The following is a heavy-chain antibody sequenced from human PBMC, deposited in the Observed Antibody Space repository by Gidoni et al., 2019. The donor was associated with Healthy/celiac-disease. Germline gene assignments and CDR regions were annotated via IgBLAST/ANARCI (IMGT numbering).Heavy chain of an antibody. Sequence: QVQLQQWGAGLLKPSETLSLTCAVYGGSFSGYYWSWIRQPPGKGLEWIGEINHSGSTNYNPSLKSRVTISVDTSKNQFSLKLSSVTAADTAVYYCARSKNYDFWSGYYNGFDYWGQGTLVTVSS. CDR1: GGSFSGYY. J-gene: IGHJ4*02. V-gene: IGHV4-34*01. D-gene: IGHD3-3*01. CDR3: ARSKNYDFWSGYYNGFDY. CDR2: INHSGST.